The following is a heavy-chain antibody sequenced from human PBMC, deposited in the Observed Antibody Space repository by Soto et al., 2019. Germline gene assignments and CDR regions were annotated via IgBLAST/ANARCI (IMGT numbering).Heavy chain of an antibody. CDR3: ARESLRGMDV. V-gene: IGHV1-8*01. CDR2: MNPNSGNT. Sequence: QVQLVQSGAEVKKPGASVKVSCKASGYTFTSYDINWVRQDTGQGLEWMGWMNPNSGNTAYAQKFQGRVTMTRNTSISTAYMELSRLRSEGTAVYYCARESLRGMDVWGQGTRVTVSS. CDR1: GYTFTSYD. J-gene: IGHJ6*02.